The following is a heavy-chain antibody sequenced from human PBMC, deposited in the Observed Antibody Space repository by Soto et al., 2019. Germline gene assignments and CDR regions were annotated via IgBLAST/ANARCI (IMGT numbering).Heavy chain of an antibody. Sequence: GGSLRLSCAASGFTFSSYAMRWVRQAPVKGLEWASVISGIGGSTYYADSVKGRFTISRDNSKNTLYLQMNSLRAEDTGVYYCAREGPEAYGMDVWGQGTTVTVSS. CDR2: ISGIGGST. J-gene: IGHJ6*02. CDR3: AREGPEAYGMDV. CDR1: GFTFSSYA. D-gene: IGHD1-26*01. V-gene: IGHV3-23*01.